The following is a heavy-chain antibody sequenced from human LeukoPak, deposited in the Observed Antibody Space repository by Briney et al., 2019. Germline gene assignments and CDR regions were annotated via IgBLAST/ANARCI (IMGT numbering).Heavy chain of an antibody. D-gene: IGHD6-13*01. J-gene: IGHJ4*02. Sequence: SETLSLTCAVYGGSFSGYYWSWIRQPPGKGLEWIGEINHSGSTNYNPSLKSRVTISVDTSKNQFSLKLSSVTAADTAVYYCARGPGSYSSRPYYFDYWGQGTLVTVSS. V-gene: IGHV4-34*01. CDR3: ARGPGSYSSRPYYFDY. CDR2: INHSGST. CDR1: GGSFSGYY.